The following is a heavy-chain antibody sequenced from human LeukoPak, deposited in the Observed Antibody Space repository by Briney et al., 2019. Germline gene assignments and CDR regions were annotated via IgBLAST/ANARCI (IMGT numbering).Heavy chain of an antibody. D-gene: IGHD1-1*01. CDR1: GFTFSSYE. CDR2: ISSSGSTI. Sequence: GGSLRLSCAASGFTFSSYEMNWVRQAPGKGLEWVSYISSSGSTIYYADSVKGRFTISRDNAKNSLYLQMNSLRAEDTAVYYCARYRGLGNGFDYWGQGTLVTVSS. J-gene: IGHJ4*02. CDR3: ARYRGLGNGFDY. V-gene: IGHV3-48*03.